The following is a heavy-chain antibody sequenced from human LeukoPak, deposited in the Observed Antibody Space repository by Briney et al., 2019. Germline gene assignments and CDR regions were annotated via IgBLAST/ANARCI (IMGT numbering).Heavy chain of an antibody. D-gene: IGHD2-8*01. J-gene: IGHJ4*02. Sequence: PSETLSLTCTVSGGSISSSSYYWGWIRQPPGKGLEWIGSIYHSGSTYYNPSLKSRVTISVDTSKNQFSLKLSSVTAADMAVYYCTRHQWWLAPRNFDYWGQGTLATVSS. CDR2: IYHSGST. V-gene: IGHV4-39*01. CDR3: TRHQWWLAPRNFDY. CDR1: GGSISSSSYY.